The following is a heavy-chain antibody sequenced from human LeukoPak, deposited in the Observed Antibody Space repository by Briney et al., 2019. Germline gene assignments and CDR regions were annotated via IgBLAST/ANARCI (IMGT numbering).Heavy chain of an antibody. Sequence: GESLKISCKGSGYNFPSYWISWVRQMPGKGLEWMGKIDPSDSYTNYSPSFQGHVTISVDKSISTAYLQWSSLKASDTAMYYCGTIEIVAGRGFDPWGQGTLVTVSS. J-gene: IGHJ5*02. D-gene: IGHD6-19*01. CDR3: GTIEIVAGRGFDP. CDR1: GYNFPSYW. V-gene: IGHV5-10-1*01. CDR2: IDPSDSYT.